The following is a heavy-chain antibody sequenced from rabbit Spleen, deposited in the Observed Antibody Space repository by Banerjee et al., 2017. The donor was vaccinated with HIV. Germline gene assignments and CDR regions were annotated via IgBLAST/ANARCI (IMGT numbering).Heavy chain of an antibody. Sequence: QSLEESGGDLVKPGASLTLTCTASGVSFSSSSYMCWVRQAPGKGLEWIACIDTGSSGFTYFATWAKGRFTCSKTSSNTVTLQMTRLTAADTATYFCARDTSSSFSSYGMDLWGPGTLVTVS. J-gene: IGHJ6*01. CDR1: GVSFSSSSY. CDR2: IDTGSSGFT. D-gene: IGHD1-1*01. CDR3: ARDTSSSFSSYGMDL. V-gene: IGHV1S40*01.